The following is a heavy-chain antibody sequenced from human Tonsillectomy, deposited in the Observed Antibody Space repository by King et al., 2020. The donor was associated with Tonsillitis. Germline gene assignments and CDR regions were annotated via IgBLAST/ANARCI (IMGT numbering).Heavy chain of an antibody. J-gene: IGHJ4*02. CDR1: GGSFSGYY. CDR3: AREKIAAGYFDY. Sequence: QVQLQQWGAGLLKPSETLSLTCAVYGGSFSGYYWSWIRQPPGKGLEWIGEINHSGSTNYNPSLKSRVTVAVDTSKNQFSLKLSSVTAAETAVYYCAREKIAAGYFDYWGQGTLVTVSS. D-gene: IGHD6-13*01. CDR2: INHSGST. V-gene: IGHV4-34*01.